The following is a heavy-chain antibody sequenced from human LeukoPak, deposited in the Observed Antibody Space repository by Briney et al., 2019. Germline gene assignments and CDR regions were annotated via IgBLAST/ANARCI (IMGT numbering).Heavy chain of an antibody. V-gene: IGHV3-7*01. J-gene: IGHJ4*02. CDR2: INLDGSEK. CDR1: LYTPSRYW. Sequence: GSLRHSCAESLYTPSRYWICGVCDTLGRRPEWVANINLDGSEKYYVDSVKGRFTISRDNAKKSLYLQMNSLRAEDTAVYYCARDARVVLDYWGQGTLVTVSS. CDR3: ARDARVVLDY. D-gene: IGHD2/OR15-2a*01.